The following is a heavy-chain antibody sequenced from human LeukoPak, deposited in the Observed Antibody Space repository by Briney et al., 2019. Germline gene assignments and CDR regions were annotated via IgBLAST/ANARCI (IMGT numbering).Heavy chain of an antibody. CDR1: GFTFSSYA. J-gene: IGHJ4*02. Sequence: PGGSLRLSRAASGFTFSSYAMSGVRQAPGKGREWVSAISGSGGSTYYADSVKGRFTISRDNSKNTLYLQMNSLRAEDTALYYCATSRWAPYWGQGTLVTVSS. CDR3: ATSRWAPY. D-gene: IGHD5-24*01. CDR2: ISGSGGST. V-gene: IGHV3-23*01.